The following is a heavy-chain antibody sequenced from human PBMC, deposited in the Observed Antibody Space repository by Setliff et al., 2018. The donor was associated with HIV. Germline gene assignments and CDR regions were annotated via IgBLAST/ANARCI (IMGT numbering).Heavy chain of an antibody. J-gene: IGHJ4*02. CDR2: FTNRGST. V-gene: IGHV4-4*07. D-gene: IGHD5-18*01. CDR1: GGYISSYY. CDR3: ARDPSDGYGHFDY. Sequence: SETLSLTCTVSGGYISSYYWGWFRQPAGKGLEWIGRFTNRGSTAYNPSLTSRVTISIDRSRNQFSLKLSAVTAADTAVYFCARDPSDGYGHFDYWGQGALVTVSS.